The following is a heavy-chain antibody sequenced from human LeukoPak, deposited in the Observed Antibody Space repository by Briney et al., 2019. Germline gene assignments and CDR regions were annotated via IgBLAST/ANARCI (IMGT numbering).Heavy chain of an antibody. D-gene: IGHD1-26*01. Sequence: ASVKVSCKASGGTFSSYAISWVRQAPGQGLEWMGGFDPEDGETIYAQKFQGRVTMTEDTSTDTAYMELSSLRSEDTAVYYCATSRQVWWLQPFDYWGQGTLVTVSS. V-gene: IGHV1-24*01. CDR2: FDPEDGET. J-gene: IGHJ4*02. CDR3: ATSRQVWWLQPFDY. CDR1: GGTFSSYA.